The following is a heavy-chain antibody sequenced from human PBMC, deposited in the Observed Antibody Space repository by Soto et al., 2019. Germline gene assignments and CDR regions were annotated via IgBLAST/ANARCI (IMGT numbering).Heavy chain of an antibody. CDR3: ASGTNGAFFVY. J-gene: IGHJ4*02. D-gene: IGHD2-8*01. V-gene: IGHV3-11*01. CDR2: ISSRSSTI. CDR1: GFTFSDYY. Sequence: QVQLVESGGGLVKPGGSLRLSCAASGFTFSDYYMSWIRQAPGKGLEWDSYISSRSSTIFYADFVKGRFTISRDNVKNSLYLQMNSLRAEDTAVYYCASGTNGAFFVYWGQGILVTVSS.